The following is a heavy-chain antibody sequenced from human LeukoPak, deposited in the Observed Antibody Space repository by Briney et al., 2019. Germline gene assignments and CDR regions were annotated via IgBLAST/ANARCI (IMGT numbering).Heavy chain of an antibody. D-gene: IGHD5-18*01. CDR3: ARGERGYSYGDHFDY. Sequence: SETLSLTCAVYGGSFSGYYWSWIRQPPGKGLEWIGEINHSGSTNYNPSLKSRVTISVDTSKNQFSLKLSSVTAADTAVYYCARGERGYSYGDHFDYWGQGTLVTVSS. CDR2: INHSGST. CDR1: GGSFSGYY. V-gene: IGHV4-34*01. J-gene: IGHJ4*02.